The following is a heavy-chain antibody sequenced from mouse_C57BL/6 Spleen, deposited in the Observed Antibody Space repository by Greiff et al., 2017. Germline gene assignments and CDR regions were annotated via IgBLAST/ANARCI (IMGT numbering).Heavy chain of an antibody. Sequence: VQLQQSGPELVKPGASVKIPCKASGYTFTDYNMDWVKQSHGKSLEWIGDITPNNGGTIYNQKFKGKATLTVDKSSSTADMERRSLTSEDTAVYYCARSGDYYGSSGYFDVWGTGTTGTVSS. J-gene: IGHJ1*03. V-gene: IGHV1-18*01. CDR2: ITPNNGGT. D-gene: IGHD1-1*01. CDR3: ARSGDYYGSSGYFDV. CDR1: GYTFTDYN.